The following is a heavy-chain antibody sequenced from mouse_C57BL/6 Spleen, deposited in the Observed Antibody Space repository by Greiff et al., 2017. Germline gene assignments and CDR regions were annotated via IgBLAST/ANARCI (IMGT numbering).Heavy chain of an antibody. D-gene: IGHD2-3*01. J-gene: IGHJ2*01. CDR1: GFSLTSYG. Sequence: VKLVESGPGLVQPSQSLSITCTVSGFSLTSYGVHWVRQSPGKGLEWLGVIWRGGSTDYNAAFMSRLSITKDNSKSQVFFKMNSLQADDTAIYYCAKGFDGYSFFDYWGQGTTLTVSS. CDR3: AKGFDGYSFFDY. CDR2: IWRGGST. V-gene: IGHV2-5*01.